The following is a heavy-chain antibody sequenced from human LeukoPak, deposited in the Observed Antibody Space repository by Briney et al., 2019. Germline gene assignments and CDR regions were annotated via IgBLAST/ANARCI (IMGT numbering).Heavy chain of an antibody. CDR2: IYHSGST. CDR3: ARDSYGDYYYYYMDV. V-gene: IGHV4-4*02. Sequence: SETLSLTCAVPGGSISSSNWWSWVRQPPGKGLEWIGEIYHSGSTNYNPSLKSRVTISVDKSKNQFSLKLSSVTAADTAVYYCARDSYGDYYYYYMDVWGKGTTVTVSS. CDR1: GGSISSSNW. J-gene: IGHJ6*03. D-gene: IGHD5-18*01.